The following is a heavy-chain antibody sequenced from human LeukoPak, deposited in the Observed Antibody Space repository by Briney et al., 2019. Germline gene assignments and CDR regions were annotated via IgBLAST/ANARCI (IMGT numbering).Heavy chain of an antibody. Sequence: PSETLSLACTVSGGSISSGDYYWSWIRQPPGKGLEWIGYIYYSGSTYYNPSLKSRVTISVDTSKNQFSLKLSSVTAADTAVYYCARGCDCSGGSCYHNWFDPWGQGTLVTVSS. CDR3: ARGCDCSGGSCYHNWFDP. J-gene: IGHJ5*02. D-gene: IGHD2-15*01. CDR2: IYYSGST. CDR1: GGSISSGDYY. V-gene: IGHV4-30-4*01.